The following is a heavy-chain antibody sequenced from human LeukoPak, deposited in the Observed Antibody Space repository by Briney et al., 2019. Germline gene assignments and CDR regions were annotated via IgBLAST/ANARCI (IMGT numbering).Heavy chain of an antibody. J-gene: IGHJ4*02. CDR2: IKSKTDGGTT. V-gene: IGHV3-15*01. CDR3: TTGKRWLQSYYFDY. CDR1: GFTFSNAW. D-gene: IGHD5-24*01. Sequence: PGGSLRLSCAASGFTFSNAWMSWVRQAPGKGLEWVGRIKSKTDGGTTDYAVPVKVRFTISSDDTKHTLYLQMHSLNTEDTAVYYCTTGKRWLQSYYFDYWGQGTLVTVSS.